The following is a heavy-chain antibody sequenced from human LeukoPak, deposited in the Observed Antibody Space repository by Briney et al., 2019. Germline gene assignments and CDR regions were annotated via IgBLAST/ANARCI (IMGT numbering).Heavy chain of an antibody. J-gene: IGHJ3*02. CDR3: ARGPYSYDSSGAFDI. Sequence: PSETLSLTYAVYGGSFSGYYWSGIRQPPGKGLEWIGEINHSGSTNYNPSLKSRVTISVDTSKNQFSLKLSSVTAADTAVYYCARGPYSYDSSGAFDIWGQGTMVTVSS. CDR1: GGSFSGYY. CDR2: INHSGST. V-gene: IGHV4-34*01. D-gene: IGHD3-22*01.